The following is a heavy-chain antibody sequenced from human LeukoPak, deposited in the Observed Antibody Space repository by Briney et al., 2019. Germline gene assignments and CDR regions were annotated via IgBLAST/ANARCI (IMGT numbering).Heavy chain of an antibody. J-gene: IGHJ4*01. D-gene: IGHD6-19*01. CDR3: AREGGPSAAVAGGIDY. Sequence: ASVKVSCKASGYTFTSYAMNWVRQAPGQGLEWMGWINTNTGNPTYAQGFTGRFVFSLDTSVSTAYLQISSLKAEDTAVYYCAREGGPSAAVAGGIDYWGQEPWSPSPQ. CDR1: GYTFTSYA. V-gene: IGHV7-4-1*02. CDR2: INTNTGNP.